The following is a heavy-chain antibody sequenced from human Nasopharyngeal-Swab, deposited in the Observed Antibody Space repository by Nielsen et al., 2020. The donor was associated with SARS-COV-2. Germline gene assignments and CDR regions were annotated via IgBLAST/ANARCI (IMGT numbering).Heavy chain of an antibody. CDR2: IIPILGIA. CDR3: AREILRFLEWLLPDAFDI. V-gene: IGHV1-69*10. J-gene: IGHJ3*02. D-gene: IGHD3-3*01. Sequence: SVKVSCKASGGTFISYAISWVRQAPGQGLEWMGGIIPILGIANYAQKFQGRVTITADKSTSTAYMELSSLRSEDTAVYYCAREILRFLEWLLPDAFDIWGQGTMGTVSS. CDR1: GGTFISYA.